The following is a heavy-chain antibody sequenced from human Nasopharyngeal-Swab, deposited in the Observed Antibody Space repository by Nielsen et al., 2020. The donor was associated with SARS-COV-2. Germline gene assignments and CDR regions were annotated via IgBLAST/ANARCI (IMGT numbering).Heavy chain of an antibody. V-gene: IGHV5-10-1*01. CDR3: ARGGGNMGASDY. CDR1: VYSFTSYW. J-gene: IGHJ4*02. Sequence: KVSCKGSVYSFTSYWISWVRQMPGKGLEWMGRIDPSDSYTNYSPSFQGHVTISADKSISTAYLQWSSLKASDTAMYYCARGGGNMGASDYWGQGTLVTVSS. D-gene: IGHD2-15*01. CDR2: IDPSDSYT.